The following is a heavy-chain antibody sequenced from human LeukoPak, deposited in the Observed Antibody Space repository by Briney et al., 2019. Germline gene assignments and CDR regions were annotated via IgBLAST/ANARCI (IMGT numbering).Heavy chain of an antibody. CDR2: MEKELNGYAT. CDR1: GFTFSDSP. Sequence: GGSLRLSCAAPGFTFSDSPVHWVRQASGKGLEWIGLMEKELNGYATAYAASVRGRFTISRDDSQNTAYLQMDSLKTEDTALYYCTRDSGTYNWLDPWGQGTLVTVSS. V-gene: IGHV3-73*01. CDR3: TRDSGTYNWLDP. D-gene: IGHD1-26*01. J-gene: IGHJ5*02.